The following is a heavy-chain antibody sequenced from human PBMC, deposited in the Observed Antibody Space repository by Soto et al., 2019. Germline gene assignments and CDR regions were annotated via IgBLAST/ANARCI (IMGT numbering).Heavy chain of an antibody. D-gene: IGHD3-3*01. CDR3: ARDLEQLGMDV. V-gene: IGHV1-69*13. J-gene: IGHJ6*02. CDR1: GCTFSSYA. Sequence: GASLKVSCKASGCTFSSYAISWVRQAPGQGLEWMGGIIPIFGTANYAQKFQGRVTITADESTSTAYMELSSLRSEDTAVYYCARDLEQLGMDVWGQGTTVTVSS. CDR2: IIPIFGTA.